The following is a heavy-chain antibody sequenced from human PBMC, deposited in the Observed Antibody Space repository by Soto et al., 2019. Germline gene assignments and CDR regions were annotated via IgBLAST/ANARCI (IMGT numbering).Heavy chain of an antibody. CDR3: ARVSRYWDWSLAYYYYGMDV. V-gene: IGHV5-51*01. CDR1: GYSSTSYW. D-gene: IGHD3-9*01. Sequence: GESLKISCKGSGYSSTSYWIGWVRQMPGKGLEWMGIIYPGDSDTRYSPSFQGQVTISADKIISTAYLQWSSLKASDTAMYYCARVSRYWDWSLAYYYYGMDVWGKGTTVTVDS. J-gene: IGHJ6*04. CDR2: IYPGDSDT.